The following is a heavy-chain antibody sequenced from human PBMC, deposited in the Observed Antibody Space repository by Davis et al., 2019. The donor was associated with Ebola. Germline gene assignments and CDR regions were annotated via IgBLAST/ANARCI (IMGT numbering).Heavy chain of an antibody. V-gene: IGHV1-46*01. CDR3: ARAVLRFLSVSGMDV. CDR2: INPSGGST. D-gene: IGHD3-3*01. Sequence: ASVKVSCKASGYTFTSYYMHWVRQAPGQGLEWMGIINPSGGSTSYAQKFQGRVTMTRDTSTSTVYMELSSLRSEDTAVYYCARAVLRFLSVSGMDVWGQGTTVTVSS. J-gene: IGHJ6*02. CDR1: GYTFTSYY.